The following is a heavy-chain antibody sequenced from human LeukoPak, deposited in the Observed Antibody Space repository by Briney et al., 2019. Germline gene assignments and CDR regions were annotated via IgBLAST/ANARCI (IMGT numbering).Heavy chain of an antibody. CDR1: GFTFSSYS. CDR2: ISWNSGSI. V-gene: IGHV3-48*04. Sequence: PGGSLRLSCAASGFTFSSYSMNWVRQAPGKGLEWVSGISWNSGSIGYADSVKGRFTISRDNAKNSLYLQMNSLRAEDTAVYYCARDGQYSSSSGDYYYYMDVWGKGTTVTVSS. D-gene: IGHD6-6*01. J-gene: IGHJ6*03. CDR3: ARDGQYSSSSGDYYYYMDV.